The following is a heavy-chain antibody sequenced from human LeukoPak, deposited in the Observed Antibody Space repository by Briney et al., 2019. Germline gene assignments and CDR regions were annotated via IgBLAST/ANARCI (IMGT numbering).Heavy chain of an antibody. D-gene: IGHD3-3*01. CDR1: GFIFSSSD. V-gene: IGHV3-30*02. CDR3: ATDFCDGPWFDP. CDR2: IRPDGSAE. Sequence: GGSLRLSCAASGFIFSSSDMQWVRQTPGKGMAWVAFIRPDGSAECYADSVKGRFPISRDHSNNTLYLQMNSLGAEDTAVYYCATDFCDGPWFDPWGQGTLVTVSS. J-gene: IGHJ5*02.